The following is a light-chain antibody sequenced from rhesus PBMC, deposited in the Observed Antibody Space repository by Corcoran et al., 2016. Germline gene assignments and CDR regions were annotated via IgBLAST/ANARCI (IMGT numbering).Light chain of an antibody. Sequence: DIQMTQSPSSLSASVGDRVTITCRASQGISDYLSWYQQKPGKAPKRMIYAASSLESGVPSRFSGSGSGTEFTLTISSLQPEDFAAYYCLQGYSTPHGFGQGTKVEIK. CDR2: AAS. CDR3: LQGYSTPHG. V-gene: IGKV1-36*02. CDR1: QGISDY. J-gene: IGKJ2*01.